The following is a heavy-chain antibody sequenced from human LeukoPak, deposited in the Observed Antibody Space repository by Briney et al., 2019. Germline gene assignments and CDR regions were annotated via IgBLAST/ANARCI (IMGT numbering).Heavy chain of an antibody. D-gene: IGHD5-18*01. V-gene: IGHV1-69*13. CDR1: GGTFSSYA. CDR2: IIPIFGTA. CDR3: ARVPPRDSYPPGPYYYYYYMDV. J-gene: IGHJ6*03. Sequence: SVKVSCKASGGTFSSYAISWVRQAPGQGLEWMGGIIPIFGTANYAQKFQGRVTITADESTSTAYMELSSLRSEDTAVYYCARVPPRDSYPPGPYYYYYYMDVWGKGTTVTVSS.